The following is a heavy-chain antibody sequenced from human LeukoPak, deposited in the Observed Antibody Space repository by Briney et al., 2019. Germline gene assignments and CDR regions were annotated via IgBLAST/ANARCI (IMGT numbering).Heavy chain of an antibody. Sequence: GGSLRLSCAASGFIFSADWMTWVRQAPGKGLEWVAIIKPDGSDKNYLDSVKGRFTISRDNAKNSLDLQMNSLRPEDTAVYYCTRPPGDYYYYYGMDVWGQGTTVTVSS. J-gene: IGHJ6*02. D-gene: IGHD3-10*01. CDR1: GFIFSADW. CDR3: TRPPGDYYYYYGMDV. V-gene: IGHV3-7*05. CDR2: IKPDGSDK.